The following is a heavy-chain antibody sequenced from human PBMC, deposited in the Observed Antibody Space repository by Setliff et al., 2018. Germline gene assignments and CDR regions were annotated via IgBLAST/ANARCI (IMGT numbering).Heavy chain of an antibody. V-gene: IGHV4-39*07. CDR1: GGSISSSSYY. D-gene: IGHD3-3*01. Sequence: PSETLSLTCTVSGGSISSSSYYWGWIRQPPGKGLEWIGSIYYSGSTYYNPSLKSRVTISVDTSKNQFSLKLSSVTAADTAVYYCARRETYYNFWSGYYAYWGQGTPFTVSS. J-gene: IGHJ4*02. CDR3: ARRETYYNFWSGYYAY. CDR2: IYYSGST.